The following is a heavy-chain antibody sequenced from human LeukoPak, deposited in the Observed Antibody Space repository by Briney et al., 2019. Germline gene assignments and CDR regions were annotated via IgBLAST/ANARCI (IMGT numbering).Heavy chain of an antibody. J-gene: IGHJ4*02. D-gene: IGHD1-26*01. Sequence: GGSLRLSCAVSGFSFRSHWMSWVRQAPGKGPEWVANIKQDGIEKYYVDSVKGRFTISRDNAKNSLYLQMDSLRVEDTAVYYCARVKGYSGSFNRDFEYWGQGTLVTVSS. CDR1: GFSFRSHW. V-gene: IGHV3-7*01. CDR3: ARVKGYSGSFNRDFEY. CDR2: IKQDGIEK.